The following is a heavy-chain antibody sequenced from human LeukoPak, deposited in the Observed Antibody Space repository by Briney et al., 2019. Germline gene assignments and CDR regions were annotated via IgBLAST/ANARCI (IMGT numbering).Heavy chain of an antibody. CDR1: GFTFSNAW. Sequence: PGGSLRLSCAASGFTFSNAWMNWVRQAPGRGLEWVGRIKSKTDGGTTDYAAPVKGRFTISRDDSKNTLYLQMNSLKTEDTAVYYCTTDQRELHAPDYWGQGTLVTVSS. D-gene: IGHD1-26*01. V-gene: IGHV3-15*07. J-gene: IGHJ4*02. CDR3: TTDQRELHAPDY. CDR2: IKSKTDGGTT.